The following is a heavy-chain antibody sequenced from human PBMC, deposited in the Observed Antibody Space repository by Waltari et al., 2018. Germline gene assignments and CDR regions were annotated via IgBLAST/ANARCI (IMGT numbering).Heavy chain of an antibody. D-gene: IGHD3-3*01. V-gene: IGHV4-34*01. CDR2: LKHSGST. J-gene: IGHJ5*02. CDR3: ARGTSRGFLEWYPNWFDP. Sequence: QVQLQQWGAGLLQPSDTLSLTCAVSGGSLSGYSWLWNRHTPGQGREWIGELKHSGSTNYNPSLKRRVTISVDTSKNQFSLKLSSVTAADTAVYYCARGTSRGFLEWYPNWFDPWGQGTLVTVSS. CDR1: GGSLSGYS.